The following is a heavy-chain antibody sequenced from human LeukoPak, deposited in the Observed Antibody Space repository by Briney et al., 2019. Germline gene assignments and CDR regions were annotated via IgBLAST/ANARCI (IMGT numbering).Heavy chain of an antibody. CDR3: ARGVGSDAFDI. CDR2: TYYRSKWYN. Sequence: SQPLSLTCVISGHSVSSNSATGTWIRRSPSRGLEWLGRTYYRSKWYNDYAVSVKSRITINPDTSKNQFSLQLNSVTPEDTAVYYCARGVGSDAFDIWGQGTMVTVSS. D-gene: IGHD1-26*01. J-gene: IGHJ3*02. CDR1: GHSVSSNSAT. V-gene: IGHV6-1*01.